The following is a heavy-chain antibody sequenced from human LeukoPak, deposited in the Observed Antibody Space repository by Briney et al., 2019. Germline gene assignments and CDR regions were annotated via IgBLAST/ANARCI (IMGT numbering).Heavy chain of an antibody. CDR3: ARRPYYYYYMDV. J-gene: IGHJ6*03. V-gene: IGHV4-38-2*01. CDR2: IYHSGSA. D-gene: IGHD6-6*01. Sequence: SETLSLTCAVSGYSISSDYYWGWIRLPPGKGLEWIGTIYHSGSAYYNPSLKSRVTPLVDTSNNQFSLRLSSVTATDTAVYYCARRPYYYYYMDVWGKGTTVTVSS. CDR1: GYSISSDYY.